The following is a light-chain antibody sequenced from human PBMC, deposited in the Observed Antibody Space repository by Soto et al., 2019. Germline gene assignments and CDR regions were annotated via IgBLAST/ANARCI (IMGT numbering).Light chain of an antibody. V-gene: IGKV3-11*01. CDR1: QSVSSN. J-gene: IGKJ4*01. CDR3: QQRSDWPLT. CDR2: DAS. Sequence: EIVMTQSPATLSVSPGERATFSCRASQSVSSNLAWYQQKPGQAPRLLIYDASNRATGIPARFSGSGSGTDFSLTISSLEPEDFAVYYCQQRSDWPLTFGGGTKVDIK.